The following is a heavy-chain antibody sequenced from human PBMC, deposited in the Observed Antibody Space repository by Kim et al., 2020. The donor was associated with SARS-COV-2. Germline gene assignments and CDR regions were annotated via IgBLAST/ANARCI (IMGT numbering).Heavy chain of an antibody. CDR3: ARGGSVVPAATLFDY. Sequence: QKFQGRVTITRDTSASTAYMELSSLRSEDTAVYYCARGGSVVPAATLFDYWGQGTLVTVSS. V-gene: IGHV1-3*01. J-gene: IGHJ4*02. D-gene: IGHD2-2*01.